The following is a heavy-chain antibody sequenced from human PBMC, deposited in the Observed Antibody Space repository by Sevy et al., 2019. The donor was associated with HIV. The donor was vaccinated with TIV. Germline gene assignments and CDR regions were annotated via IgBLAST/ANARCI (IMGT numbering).Heavy chain of an antibody. J-gene: IGHJ6*02. V-gene: IGHV3-23*01. CDR1: GFTFSNYA. D-gene: IGHD3-22*01. CDR2: ISGSGDST. Sequence: GGSLRLSCAASGFTFSNYAINWVRQAPGKGLEWVSRISGSGDSTFYADSVKGRFTIARDNSKDTVHLQMNSLRVEDTAVYYGAKVVGPADIDPFYYCAYGMDVWGQGTTVTVSS. CDR3: AKVVGPADIDPFYYCAYGMDV.